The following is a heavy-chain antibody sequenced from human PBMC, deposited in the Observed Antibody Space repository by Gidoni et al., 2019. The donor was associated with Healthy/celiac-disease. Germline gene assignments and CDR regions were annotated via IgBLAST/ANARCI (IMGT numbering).Heavy chain of an antibody. CDR2: IYYSGCT. CDR1: GGSISSSSYY. CDR3: ARVVRCTMDY. V-gene: IGHV4-39*01. Sequence: QLQLQEVGPGLVKPSETLSITCTVAGGSISSSSYYWGWSRQPPGKGLECIGSIYYSGCTYYTPSLKSRVTISVDSSQNQFSLKLGSVTAADSAVSHCARVVRCTMDYWGQGTLVTVSS. D-gene: IGHD3-10*02. J-gene: IGHJ4*02.